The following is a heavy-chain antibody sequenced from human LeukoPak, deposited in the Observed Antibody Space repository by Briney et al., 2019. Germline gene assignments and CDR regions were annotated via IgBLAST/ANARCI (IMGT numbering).Heavy chain of an antibody. CDR2: INQDGRVQ. D-gene: IGHD3-10*01. CDR1: GFTFSTCW. Sequence: AGGSLRLSCAASGFTFSTCWMTWVRHVSGKGLEWVANINQDGRVQHYVDSVKGRFTVSRDNTKNSLYLQMNSLRADDTAVYYCARELVSSGTGYFDLWGRGTLVTVSS. V-gene: IGHV3-7*03. J-gene: IGHJ2*01. CDR3: ARELVSSGTGYFDL.